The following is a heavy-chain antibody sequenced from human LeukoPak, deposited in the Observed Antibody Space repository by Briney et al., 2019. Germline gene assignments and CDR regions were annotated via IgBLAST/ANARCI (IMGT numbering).Heavy chain of an antibody. J-gene: IGHJ4*02. CDR3: AKATGTLGN. D-gene: IGHD1-1*01. CDR2: ITSSSSYI. V-gene: IGHV3-21*04. CDR1: GFSFSTYN. Sequence: PGGSLRLSCAASGFSFSTYNMNWVRQAPGKGLEWVSSITSSSSYIYYADSVKGRFTISRDNSKNTLYLQMNSLTAEDTAIYYCAKATGTLGNWGQGTLVTVSS.